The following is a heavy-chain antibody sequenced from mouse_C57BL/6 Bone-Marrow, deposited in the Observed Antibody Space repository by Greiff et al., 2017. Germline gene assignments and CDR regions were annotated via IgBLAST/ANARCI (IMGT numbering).Heavy chain of an antibody. CDR3: AREPSQLGYAMDY. Sequence: QVQLQQSGPGLVAPSQSLSITCTVSGFSLTSYAISWVRQPPGKGLEWLGVIWTGGGTNYNSALKSRLSISKDNSKSQVFLKMNSLQTDDTARYYCAREPSQLGYAMDYWGQGTSVTVSS. CDR2: IWTGGGT. V-gene: IGHV2-9-1*01. D-gene: IGHD4-1*02. J-gene: IGHJ4*01. CDR1: GFSLTSYA.